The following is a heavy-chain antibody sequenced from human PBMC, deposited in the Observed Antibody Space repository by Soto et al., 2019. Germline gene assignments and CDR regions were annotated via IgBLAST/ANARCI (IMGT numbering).Heavy chain of an antibody. CDR2: IKSKTDGGTT. CDR1: GFTFSNAW. CDR3: TTDSDPHYDFWSGYYYYYGMDV. V-gene: IGHV3-15*01. D-gene: IGHD3-3*01. Sequence: NPGGSLRLSCAASGFTFSNAWMSWVRQAPGKGLEWVGRIKSKTDGGTTDYAAPVKGRFTISRDDSKNTLYLQMNSLKTEDTAVYYCTTDSDPHYDFWSGYYYYYGMDVWGQGTTVT. J-gene: IGHJ6*02.